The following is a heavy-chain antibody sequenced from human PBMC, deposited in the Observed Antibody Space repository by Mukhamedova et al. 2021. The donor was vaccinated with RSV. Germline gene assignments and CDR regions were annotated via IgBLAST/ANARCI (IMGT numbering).Heavy chain of an antibody. V-gene: IGHV4-34*01. CDR3: ARDRGYGDFLYYFDY. Sequence: SRVTISVDTSKNQFSLKLSSVTAADTAVYYCARDRGYGDFLYYFDYWGQGTLVTVSS. J-gene: IGHJ4*02. D-gene: IGHD4-17*01.